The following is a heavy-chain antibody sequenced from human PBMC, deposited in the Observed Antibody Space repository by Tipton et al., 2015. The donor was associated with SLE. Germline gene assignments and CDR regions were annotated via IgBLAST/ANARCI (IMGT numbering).Heavy chain of an antibody. J-gene: IGHJ4*02. CDR3: ARHGLTMVVTLDY. V-gene: IGHV4-39*07. CDR1: GGSISSSSYY. CDR2: IYYRGST. D-gene: IGHD4-23*01. Sequence: LRLSCTVSGGSISSSSYYWGWIRQPPGKGLERIGSIYYRGSTYYNPSLNSRISISVDTSKNQFSLKLSSVTAADTAVYYCARHGLTMVVTLDYWCQGTLVTVSS.